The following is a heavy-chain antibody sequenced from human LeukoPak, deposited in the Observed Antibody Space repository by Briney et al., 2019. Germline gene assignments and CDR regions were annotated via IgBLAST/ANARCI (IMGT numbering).Heavy chain of an antibody. CDR3: AAGRDLEMATEIVDAFDI. J-gene: IGHJ3*02. D-gene: IGHD5-24*01. CDR2: ISAYNSNT. Sequence: ASVKVSCKASGYTFTSYGINWVRQAPGQGLEWMGWISAYNSNTHYAQKLQGRVTMTTDTSTSTAYMEVRSLRSDDTAVYYCAAGRDLEMATEIVDAFDIWGQGTMVTVSS. CDR1: GYTFTSYG. V-gene: IGHV1-18*01.